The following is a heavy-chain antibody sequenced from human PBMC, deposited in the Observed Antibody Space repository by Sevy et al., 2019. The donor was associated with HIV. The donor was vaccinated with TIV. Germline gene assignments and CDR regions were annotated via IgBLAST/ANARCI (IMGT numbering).Heavy chain of an antibody. Sequence: GGSLRLSCIASGFTFNTYTMNWVRQAPGKGLEWVSSISGSANYIYYADSVKGRFTISRDNAKNSLFLQMNSLRVEDTAVYYCARPYGSGSREAFDIWGQGTMVTVSS. D-gene: IGHD3-10*01. V-gene: IGHV3-21*06. CDR2: ISGSANYI. J-gene: IGHJ3*02. CDR1: GFTFNTYT. CDR3: ARPYGSGSREAFDI.